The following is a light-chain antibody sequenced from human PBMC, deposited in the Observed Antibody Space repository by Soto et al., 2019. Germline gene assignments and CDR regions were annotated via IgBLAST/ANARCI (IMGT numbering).Light chain of an antibody. CDR1: SSDIGAYNY. Sequence: QSAPTQPPSASGSPGQSVTISCTGTSSDIGAYNYVSWFQQHPGEAPKLIISEVNKWPSGVPNRFSGSKSGNTASLTVSGLQAEDEADYYCTSYGGRDNLIFGGGTKLTVL. CDR3: TSYGGRDNLI. CDR2: EVN. J-gene: IGLJ2*01. V-gene: IGLV2-8*01.